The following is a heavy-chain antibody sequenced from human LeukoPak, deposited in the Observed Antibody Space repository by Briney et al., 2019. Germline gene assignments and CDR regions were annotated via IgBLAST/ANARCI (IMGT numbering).Heavy chain of an antibody. J-gene: IGHJ6*03. V-gene: IGHV1-2*02. CDR2: INPNSGGT. Sequence: GASVKVSCMASGYTFTGYYMHWVRQAPGQGLEWMGWINPNSGGTNYAQKFQGRVTMTRDTSISTAYMELSRLRSDDTAVYYCARAGGDILTGPYYYYMDVWGKGTTVTVSS. CDR3: ARAGGDILTGPYYYYMDV. D-gene: IGHD3-9*01. CDR1: GYTFTGYY.